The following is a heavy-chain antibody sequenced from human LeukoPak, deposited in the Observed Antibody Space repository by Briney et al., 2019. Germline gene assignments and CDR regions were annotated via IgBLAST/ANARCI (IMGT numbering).Heavy chain of an antibody. Sequence: SQTLSLTCAISGDSVSSNNAAWNWIRQSPSRGLEWLGRTYHRSTWYDDYVVSVRSRLTITPDISKNQVSLQLNSVTPEDTAVYYCTREVAGTGRFDYWARELRSPSPQ. CDR3: TREVAGTGRFDY. J-gene: IGHJ4*02. V-gene: IGHV6-1*01. CDR2: TYHRSTWYD. D-gene: IGHD6-13*01. CDR1: GDSVSSNNAA.